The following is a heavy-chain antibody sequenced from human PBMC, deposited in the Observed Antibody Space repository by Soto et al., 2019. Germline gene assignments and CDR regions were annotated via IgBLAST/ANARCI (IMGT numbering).Heavy chain of an antibody. V-gene: IGHV1-69*13. Sequence: SVKVSCKASGCTFSSYAISWVRQAPGQGLEWMGGIIPIFGTANYAQKFQGRVTITADESTSTAYMELSSLRSEDTAVYYCAREAAATAVAGTAWFDPWGQGTLVTVSS. D-gene: IGHD6-19*01. J-gene: IGHJ5*02. CDR1: GCTFSSYA. CDR2: IIPIFGTA. CDR3: AREAAATAVAGTAWFDP.